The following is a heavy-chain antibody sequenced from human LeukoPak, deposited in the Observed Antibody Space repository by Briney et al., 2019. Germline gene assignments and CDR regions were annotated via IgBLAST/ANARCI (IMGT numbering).Heavy chain of an antibody. V-gene: IGHV4-39*01. CDR2: IYYSGST. D-gene: IGHD6-19*01. CDR1: GGSISSSSYY. J-gene: IGHJ4*02. CDR3: ASFGIAVARTDY. Sequence: PSETLSLTCTVSGGSISSSSYYWGWIRQPPGKGLEWIGSIYYSGSTYYNPSLKSRVTISVDTSKNQFSLKLSSVTAADTAVYYCASFGIAVARTDYWGQGTLVTVSS.